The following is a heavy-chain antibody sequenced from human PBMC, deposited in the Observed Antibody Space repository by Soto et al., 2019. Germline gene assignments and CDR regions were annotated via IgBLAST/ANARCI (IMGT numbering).Heavy chain of an antibody. J-gene: IGHJ4*02. Sequence: EVQLVESGGGLVKPGGSLRLSCAASGFTFSSYSMNWVRQAPGKGLEWVSSISSSSSYIYYADSVKGRFTISRDNAKNSLYLQMNSLRAEDTAVYYCARDQDGYGWFDYWGQGTLVTVSS. CDR1: GFTFSSYS. V-gene: IGHV3-21*01. CDR3: ARDQDGYGWFDY. D-gene: IGHD5-12*01. CDR2: ISSSSSYI.